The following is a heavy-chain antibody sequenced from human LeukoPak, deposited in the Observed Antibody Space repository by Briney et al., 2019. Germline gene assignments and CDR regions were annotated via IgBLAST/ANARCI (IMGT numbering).Heavy chain of an antibody. CDR3: ASLRFLEWSSDY. J-gene: IGHJ4*02. CDR1: GFTFSSYS. CDR2: ISSSSSTI. D-gene: IGHD3-3*01. V-gene: IGHV3-48*01. Sequence: PGGSLRLSCAASGFTFSSYSMNWVRQAPGKGLEWVSYISSSSSTIYYADSVKGRFTISRDNSKNTLYLQMNSLRAEDTAVYYCASLRFLEWSSDYWGQGTLVTVSS.